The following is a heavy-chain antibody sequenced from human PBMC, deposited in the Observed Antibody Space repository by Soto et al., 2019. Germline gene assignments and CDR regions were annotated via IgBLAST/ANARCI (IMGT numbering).Heavy chain of an antibody. V-gene: IGHV4-4*02. D-gene: IGHD2-2*01. CDR3: ARPLSPWGYCSSTSCYADAFDI. CDR2: THHSGRT. Sequence: SETLSLTCTVSGGSMSSSNWWNWVRQPPGKGLEWIGETHHSGRTNYNPSPKSRVTISVDKSKNHFSLKLSSVTAADTAVYYCARPLSPWGYCSSTSCYADAFDIWGQGTMVTVSS. J-gene: IGHJ3*02. CDR1: GGSMSSSNW.